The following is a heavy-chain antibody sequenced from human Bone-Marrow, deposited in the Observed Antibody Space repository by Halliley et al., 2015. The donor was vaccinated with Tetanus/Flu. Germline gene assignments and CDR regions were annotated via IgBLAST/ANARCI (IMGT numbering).Heavy chain of an antibody. CDR2: ISSGLTT. J-gene: IGHJ4*02. Sequence: SLRLSCVASGFSVTMNYMGWVRQAPGKGLEWVSVISSGLTTWYADSVKGRFTISKDNSRNTLFLQMKNLRAGDTAMYFCVRDASRGHWGNFDYWGQGTLVTVSS. D-gene: IGHD7-27*01. CDR3: VRDASRGHWGNFDY. V-gene: IGHV3-53*01. CDR1: GFSVTMNY.